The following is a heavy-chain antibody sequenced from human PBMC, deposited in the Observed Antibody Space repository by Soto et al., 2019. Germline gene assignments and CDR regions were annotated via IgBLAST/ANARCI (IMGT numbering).Heavy chain of an antibody. J-gene: IGHJ4*03. CDR2: IYHGGTT. V-gene: IGHV4-38-2*02. Sequence: RSLTCTVSGDSISSGSYWGWIRQPPGEGPEWIASIYHGGTTFYNPSLKSRISISVDTSKNQFSLRLTSVTAADTATYYCARVHVMVVAGSTFDYWGPGTLVTVSS. CDR3: ARVHVMVVAGSTFDY. D-gene: IGHD6-19*01. CDR1: GDSISSGSY.